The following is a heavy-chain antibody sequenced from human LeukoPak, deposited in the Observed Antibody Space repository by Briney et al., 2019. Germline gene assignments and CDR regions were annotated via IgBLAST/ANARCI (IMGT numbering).Heavy chain of an antibody. Sequence: GGFLRLSCAASGFTFSTYAMSWVRQAPGKGLEWVATISGSGVNTYYADSVKGRFTISRDNSKNTLYVQMNSLRAEDTAVYYCAKAVRVIDMAFDYWGQGTLVTVSS. J-gene: IGHJ4*02. V-gene: IGHV3-23*01. CDR1: GFTFSTYA. D-gene: IGHD5-24*01. CDR3: AKAVRVIDMAFDY. CDR2: ISGSGVNT.